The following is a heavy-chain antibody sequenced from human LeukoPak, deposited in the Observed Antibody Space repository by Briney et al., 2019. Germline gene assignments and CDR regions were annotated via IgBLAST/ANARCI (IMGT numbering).Heavy chain of an antibody. V-gene: IGHV3-30*02. CDR1: GFTFSSYG. CDR3: AKDPVPYSSSWYRWFDP. Sequence: PGGSLRLSCAASGFTFSSYGMHWVRQAPGKGLEWVAFIRYDGSNKYYADSVKGRFTISRDNSKNTLYLQMNSLTAEDTAVYYCAKDPVPYSSSWYRWFDPWGQGTLVTVSS. CDR2: IRYDGSNK. J-gene: IGHJ5*02. D-gene: IGHD6-13*01.